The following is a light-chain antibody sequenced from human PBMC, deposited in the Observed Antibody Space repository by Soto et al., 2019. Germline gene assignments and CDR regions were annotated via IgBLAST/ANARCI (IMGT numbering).Light chain of an antibody. CDR1: QSVSSY. CDR2: DAS. V-gene: IGKV3-11*01. CDR3: QQRKNLPLIR. J-gene: IGKJ2*01. Sequence: NILKHSPATLSLKKNERATLSCRASQSVSSYLAWYQQKPGQAPRLLIYDASNRATGIPARFSGSGSGTDFTLTISSLQPDDFAAYFCQQRKNLPLIRFGHG.